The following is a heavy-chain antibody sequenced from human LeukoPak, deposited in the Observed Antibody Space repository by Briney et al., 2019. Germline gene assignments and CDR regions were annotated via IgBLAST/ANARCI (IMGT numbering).Heavy chain of an antibody. Sequence: PSETLSLTCTVSGGSISSGGYSWSWIRQHPGKGLEWIGYIYYSGSTYYNPSLKSRVTISVDTSKNQFSLKLSSVTAADTAVYYCAREYYYDSSGSLSYGMDVWGQGTTVTVSS. J-gene: IGHJ6*02. D-gene: IGHD3-22*01. CDR2: IYYSGST. CDR3: AREYYYDSSGSLSYGMDV. CDR1: GGSISSGGYS. V-gene: IGHV4-31*03.